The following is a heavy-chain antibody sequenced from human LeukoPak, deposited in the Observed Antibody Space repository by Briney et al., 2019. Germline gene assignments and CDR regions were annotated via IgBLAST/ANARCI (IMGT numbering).Heavy chain of an antibody. CDR3: ARVWGPIAVTGTNGWFDP. J-gene: IGHJ5*02. V-gene: IGHV4-59*01. Sequence: SETLSLTCTVSGGSISSYYWSWIRQPPGKGLEWIGYIYYSGSTNYNPSLKSRVTISADTSNNQFSLRLSSVSAADTAVYYCARVWGPIAVTGTNGWFDPWGQGTLVTVSS. CDR2: IYYSGST. CDR1: GGSISSYY. D-gene: IGHD6-19*01.